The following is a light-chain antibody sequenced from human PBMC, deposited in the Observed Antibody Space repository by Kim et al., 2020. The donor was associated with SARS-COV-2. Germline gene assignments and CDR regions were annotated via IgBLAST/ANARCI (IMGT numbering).Light chain of an antibody. Sequence: ELTQPPSASGTPGQRVTISCSGSSSNIGSNTVNWYQQLPGTAPKLIIYSNNQRPSGVPDRFSGSKSGTSASLAISGLQSEDEADYYCAAWDDSLNDWV. CDR2: SNN. V-gene: IGLV1-44*01. CDR1: SSNIGSNT. J-gene: IGLJ3*02. CDR3: AAWDDSLNDWV.